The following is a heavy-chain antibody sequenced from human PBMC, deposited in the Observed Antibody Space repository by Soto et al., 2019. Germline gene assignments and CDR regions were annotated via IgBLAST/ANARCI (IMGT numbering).Heavy chain of an antibody. V-gene: IGHV3-23*01. D-gene: IGHD3-22*01. CDR2: IRGNACRK. Sequence: GGSLRLSCAASGFTFSNYGMSWVRQAPGKGLEWVSAIRGNACRKYYADSVQGRFTISRDNSKNMVYLQMNSLRVEDTAVYYCARGDYDNAGSLLYWGRGTLVTVSS. CDR3: ARGDYDNAGSLLY. CDR1: GFTFSNYG. J-gene: IGHJ4*02.